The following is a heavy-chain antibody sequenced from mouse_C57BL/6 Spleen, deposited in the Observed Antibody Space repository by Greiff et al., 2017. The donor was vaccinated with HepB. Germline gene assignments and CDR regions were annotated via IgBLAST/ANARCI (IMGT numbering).Heavy chain of an antibody. CDR2: FHPYNDDT. J-gene: IGHJ2*01. CDR3: ARRGYGIYSNLYFDY. CDR1: GYTFTTYP. D-gene: IGHD2-5*01. Sequence: QVQLKESGAELVKPGASVKMSCKASGYTFTTYPIEWMKQNHGKSLVWIGNFHPYNDDTKYNEKFKGKATLTVEKSSSTVYLELSRLTSDDSAVYYCARRGYGIYSNLYFDYWGQGTTLTVSS. V-gene: IGHV1-47*01.